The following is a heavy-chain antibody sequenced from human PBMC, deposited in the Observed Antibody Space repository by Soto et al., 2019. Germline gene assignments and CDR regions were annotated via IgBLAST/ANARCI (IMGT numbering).Heavy chain of an antibody. J-gene: IGHJ4*02. CDR2: FDPEDGET. CDR3: ATDLENRQPYSSSSNFDY. Sequence: GTSVKVSCKVSGYTLTELSMHWVRQAPGKGLEWMGGFDPEDGETIYAQKFQGRVTMTEDTSTDTAYMELSSLRSEDTAVYYCATDLENRQPYSSSSNFDYWGQGTLVTVSS. D-gene: IGHD6-6*01. CDR1: GYTLTELS. V-gene: IGHV1-24*01.